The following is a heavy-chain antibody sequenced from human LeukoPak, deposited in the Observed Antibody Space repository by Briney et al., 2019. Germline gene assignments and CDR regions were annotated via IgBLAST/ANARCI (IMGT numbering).Heavy chain of an antibody. CDR3: AKGSVAGTG. D-gene: IGHD6-19*01. Sequence: GGSLRLSCAASGFTFSSYGMHWVRQAPGKGLEWVAVISYDGSNKYYADSVKGRFTISRDNSKNTLYLQMNSLRAEDTAVYYCAKGSVAGTGWGQGTLVTVSS. J-gene: IGHJ4*02. V-gene: IGHV3-30*18. CDR1: GFTFSSYG. CDR2: ISYDGSNK.